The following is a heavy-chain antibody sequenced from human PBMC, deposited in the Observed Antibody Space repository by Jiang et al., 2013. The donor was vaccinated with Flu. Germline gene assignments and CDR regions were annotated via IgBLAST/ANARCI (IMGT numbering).Heavy chain of an antibody. J-gene: IGHJ4*02. CDR2: IYYSGST. D-gene: IGHD3-22*01. CDR3: ARSASAYYSTHY. V-gene: IGHV4-59*01. Sequence: GPGLVKPSETLSLTCTVSGGSISSYYWSWIRQPPGKGLEWIGYIYYSGSTDYNPSLKSRVTISVDTSKNQFSLKLSSVTAADTAVYYCARSASAYYSTHYWGQGTLVTVSS. CDR1: GGSISSYY.